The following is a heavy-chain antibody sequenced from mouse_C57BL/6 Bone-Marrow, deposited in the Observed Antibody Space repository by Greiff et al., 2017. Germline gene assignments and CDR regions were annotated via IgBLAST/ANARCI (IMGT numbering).Heavy chain of an antibody. J-gene: IGHJ3*01. Sequence: QVQLKESGAELVRPGASVTLSCKASGYTFTDYEMHWVKQTPVHGLEWIGAIDPETGGTAYNQKFKGKAILTADKSSSTAYMELRSLTSEGSAVYYCTSYTTVETAWFAYWGQGTLVTVSA. CDR2: IDPETGGT. CDR1: GYTFTDYE. D-gene: IGHD1-1*01. CDR3: TSYTTVETAWFAY. V-gene: IGHV1-15*01.